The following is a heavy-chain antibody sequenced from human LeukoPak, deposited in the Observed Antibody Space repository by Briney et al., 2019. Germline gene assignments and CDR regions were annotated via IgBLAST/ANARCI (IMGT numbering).Heavy chain of an antibody. V-gene: IGHV4-39*01. Sequence: TSETLSLTCTVSGGSISSSSYYWGWIRQPPGKGLEWIGSIYYSGSTYYNPSLKSRVTISVDTSKNQFSLKLSSVTAADTAVYYCARRSVARDKTDYWGQGTLVTVSS. J-gene: IGHJ4*02. CDR3: ARRSVARDKTDY. D-gene: IGHD3-10*01. CDR1: GGSISSSSYY. CDR2: IYYSGST.